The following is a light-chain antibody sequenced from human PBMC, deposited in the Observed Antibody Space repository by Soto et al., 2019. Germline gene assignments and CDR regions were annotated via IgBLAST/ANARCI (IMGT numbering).Light chain of an antibody. J-gene: IGKJ5*01. V-gene: IGKV1-39*01. CDR2: AAS. Sequence: DIQMTQSPSSLSASLGDRVTITCRASQSINSYLNWYQQKPGKAPNLLIYAASSLQSGVPSRFSGSGSGTDFTLTISSLQPEDFATYFCQESYSTPITFGQGTRLEIK. CDR3: QESYSTPIT. CDR1: QSINSY.